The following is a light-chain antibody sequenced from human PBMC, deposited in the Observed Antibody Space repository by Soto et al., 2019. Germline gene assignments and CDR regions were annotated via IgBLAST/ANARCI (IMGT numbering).Light chain of an antibody. CDR2: RNS. V-gene: IGLV1-47*01. CDR1: SSNIGSNF. CDR3: AAWDDSLSGYEV. J-gene: IGLJ2*01. Sequence: QSALTQPPSASGTPGQRVTISCSGSSSNIGSNFVYWYQQLPGTAPKLLIYRNSQRPSGVPDRFSGSKSGTSASLAISGLRSEDEADYYCAAWDDSLSGYEVFGGGTQLTDL.